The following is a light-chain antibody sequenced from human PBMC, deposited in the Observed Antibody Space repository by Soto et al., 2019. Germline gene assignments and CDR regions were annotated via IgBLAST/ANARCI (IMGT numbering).Light chain of an antibody. CDR3: QQRSNWPYT. Sequence: EIVLIQSPATLSLSPGERATLSCRASQSVSSYLAWYQQKPGQAPRLLIYDASNRATGIPARFSGSGSGTDFTLTISSLEPEDFAVYYCQQRSNWPYTFGQGTKLEIK. V-gene: IGKV3-11*01. CDR2: DAS. J-gene: IGKJ2*01. CDR1: QSVSSY.